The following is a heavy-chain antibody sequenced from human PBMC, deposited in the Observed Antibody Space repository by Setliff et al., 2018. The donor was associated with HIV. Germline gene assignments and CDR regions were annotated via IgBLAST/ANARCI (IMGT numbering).Heavy chain of an antibody. CDR2: IIPIYGTP. J-gene: IGHJ6*02. CDR1: GFTFTTYY. CDR3: ARGDYGSGSYYPYYFYYGMDV. Sequence: SVKVSCKASGFTFTTYYMHWVRQAPGQGLEWMGIIIPIYGTPIYAQKFQGRVTITADESTSTAYMELSSLRSEDTAVYYCARGDYGSGSYYPYYFYYGMDVWGQGTTVTVSS. D-gene: IGHD3-10*01. V-gene: IGHV1-69*13.